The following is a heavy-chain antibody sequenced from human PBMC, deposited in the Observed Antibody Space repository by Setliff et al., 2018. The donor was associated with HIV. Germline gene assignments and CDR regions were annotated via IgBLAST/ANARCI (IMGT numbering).Heavy chain of an antibody. CDR2: IRSKANIYAT. CDR1: GFIFSGLA. J-gene: IGHJ6*03. CDR3: TRPEVVPAASYYMDV. Sequence: GGSLRLSCAASGFIFSGLAMHWVRQASGKGLEWVGRIRSKANIYATAYAASVEGRFTISRDDSQNTAYLQMNSLRTEDAAVYYCTRPEVVPAASYYMDVWGKGTTVTVSS. D-gene: IGHD2-2*01. V-gene: IGHV3-73*01.